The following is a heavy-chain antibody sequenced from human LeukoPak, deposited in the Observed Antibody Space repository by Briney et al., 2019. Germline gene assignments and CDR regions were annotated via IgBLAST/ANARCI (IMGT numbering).Heavy chain of an antibody. CDR1: GGSFSGFY. CDR3: ARPQERDGYNLGE. V-gene: IGHV4-34*01. CDR2: INHSGST. J-gene: IGHJ4*02. Sequence: PSETLSLTCAVYGGSFSGFYWTWIRQPPGKGLEWIGEINHSGSTNYNPSLKSRVTISVDTSKNHFSLKLSSVTAADTAVYYCARPQERDGYNLGEWGQGTLVTVSS. D-gene: IGHD5-24*01.